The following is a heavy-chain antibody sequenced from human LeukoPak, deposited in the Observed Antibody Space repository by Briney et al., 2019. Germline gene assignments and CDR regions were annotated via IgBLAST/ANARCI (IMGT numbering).Heavy chain of an antibody. CDR1: GFTFSSYA. D-gene: IGHD3-3*01. Sequence: GGSLRLSCAASGFTFSSYAMSWVRQAPGKGLEWVSAISGSGGSTYYADSVKGRFTISRDNSKNTLYLQMNSLRAEDTAVYYCAKESGYVLRFLEWLSDAFDYWGQGTLVTVSS. CDR3: AKESGYVLRFLEWLSDAFDY. J-gene: IGHJ4*02. CDR2: ISGSGGST. V-gene: IGHV3-23*01.